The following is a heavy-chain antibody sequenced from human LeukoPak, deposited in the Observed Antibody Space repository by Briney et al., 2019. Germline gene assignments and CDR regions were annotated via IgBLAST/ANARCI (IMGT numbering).Heavy chain of an antibody. CDR3: ARDRYSGSYPLDY. V-gene: IGHV3-9*03. D-gene: IGHD1-26*01. CDR1: GFTFDDYA. CDR2: ISWNSGSI. J-gene: IGHJ4*02. Sequence: GGSLRLSCAASGFTFDDYAMHWVRQAPGKGLEWVSGISWNSGSIGYADSVKGRFTISRDNAKNSLYLQMNSLRAEDMALYYCARDRYSGSYPLDYWGQGTLVTVSS.